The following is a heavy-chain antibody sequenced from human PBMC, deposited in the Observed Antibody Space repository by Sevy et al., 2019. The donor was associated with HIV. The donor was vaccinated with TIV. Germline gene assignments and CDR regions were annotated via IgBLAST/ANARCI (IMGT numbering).Heavy chain of an antibody. J-gene: IGHJ6*02. CDR1: GYMFTDYY. D-gene: IGHD4-17*01. CDR3: ARPTTKPTSDFYGMDV. CDR2: INPDSGVT. V-gene: IGHV1-2*02. Sequence: ASVKVSCKASGYMFTDYYIHWVRQAPGQGLEWMAWINPDSGVTNYAQRFQGEVTVTRDTSISTAYMELSRLRSNDKAIYYCARPTTKPTSDFYGMDVWGQGTTVTVSS.